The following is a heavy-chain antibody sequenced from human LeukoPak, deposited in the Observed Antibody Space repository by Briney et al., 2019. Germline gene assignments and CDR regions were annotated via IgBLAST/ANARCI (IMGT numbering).Heavy chain of an antibody. D-gene: IGHD4-17*01. CDR1: GVTFSSFV. J-gene: IGHJ4*02. Sequence: GGSPRLSCAASGVTFSSFVLHWVRQAPGKGLEWVALIRSDGSSKNYADSVKGRFTIARDTSKNTVHLQMNNLRAEDTAVYYCAKWSGDYPSYYLDYWGQGTLVTVSS. CDR3: AKWSGDYPSYYLDY. CDR2: IRSDGSSK. V-gene: IGHV3-30*02.